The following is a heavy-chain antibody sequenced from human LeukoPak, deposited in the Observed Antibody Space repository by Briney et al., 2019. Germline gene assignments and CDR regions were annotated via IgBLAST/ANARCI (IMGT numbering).Heavy chain of an antibody. CDR1: GGSISSYY. D-gene: IGHD3-16*01. CDR2: IYTSGST. Sequence: SETLSLTCTVSGGSISSYYWSWIRQPAGKGLEWIGRIYTSGSTNYNPSLKSRVTMSVDTSKNQFSLKLSSETAADTAIYYCARDEYAYGGRTHPYFFDCWGQGTLVTVSS. V-gene: IGHV4-4*07. J-gene: IGHJ4*02. CDR3: ARDEYAYGGRTHPYFFDC.